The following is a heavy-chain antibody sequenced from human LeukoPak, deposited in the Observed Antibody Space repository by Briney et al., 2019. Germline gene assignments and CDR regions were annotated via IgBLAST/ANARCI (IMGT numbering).Heavy chain of an antibody. CDR3: ATGEGQLWSYFDY. V-gene: IGHV1-69*01. Sequence: ASVKVSCTASGGTFSSYATSWVRQAPGQGLEWMGGIIPIFGTANYAQKFQGRVTITADESTSTAYMELSSLRSEDTAVYYCATGEGQLWSYFDYWGQGTLVTVSS. CDR2: IIPIFGTA. J-gene: IGHJ4*02. D-gene: IGHD5-18*01. CDR1: GGTFSSYA.